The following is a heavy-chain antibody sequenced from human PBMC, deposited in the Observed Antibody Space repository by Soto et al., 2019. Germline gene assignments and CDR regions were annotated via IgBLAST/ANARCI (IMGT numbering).Heavy chain of an antibody. J-gene: IGHJ5*02. Sequence: APVKVSCKVSGYPLTELSMHWVRQAPGKGLEWMGGFDPEDGETIYAQKFQGRVTMTEDTSTDTAYMELSSLRSEDTAVYYCATERVRIGAKFNWFEPWGEGTLVTFSS. D-gene: IGHD2-15*01. CDR3: ATERVRIGAKFNWFEP. CDR2: FDPEDGET. V-gene: IGHV1-24*01. CDR1: GYPLTELS.